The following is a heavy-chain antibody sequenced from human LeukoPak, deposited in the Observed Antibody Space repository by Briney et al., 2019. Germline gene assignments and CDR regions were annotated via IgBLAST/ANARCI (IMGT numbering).Heavy chain of an antibody. CDR2: ICYSGNT. Sequence: SETLSLTCTVSGGSISSYYWSWIRQPPGKGLEWIGYICYSGNTNYNPSLKSRVTISVDTSKNQFSLKLSSVTAADTAVYYCARRGQWGHFDYWGQGTLVTVSS. CDR3: ARRGQWGHFDY. D-gene: IGHD2-8*01. V-gene: IGHV4-59*08. CDR1: GGSISSYY. J-gene: IGHJ4*02.